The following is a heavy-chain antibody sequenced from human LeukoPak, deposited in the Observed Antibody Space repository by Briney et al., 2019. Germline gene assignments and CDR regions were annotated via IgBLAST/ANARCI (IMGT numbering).Heavy chain of an antibody. J-gene: IGHJ6*02. V-gene: IGHV1-18*01. CDR2: ISAYNGNT. D-gene: IGHD2-15*01. CDR3: ARGSSKGLVVAVLNYYYGMDV. Sequence: ASVKVSCKASGYTFTSYGISWARQAPGQGLEWMGWISAYNGNTNYAQKLQGRVTMTTDTSTSTAYMELRSLRSDDTAVYYCARGSSKGLVVAVLNYYYGMDVWGQGTTVTVSS. CDR1: GYTFTSYG.